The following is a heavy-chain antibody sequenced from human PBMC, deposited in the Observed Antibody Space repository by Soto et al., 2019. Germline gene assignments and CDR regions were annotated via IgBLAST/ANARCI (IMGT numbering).Heavy chain of an antibody. D-gene: IGHD3-3*01. CDR3: AKGRSPPVSLVPYYDFSGGVDS. J-gene: IGHJ5*01. Sequence: EVQLLESGGGLIQPGGSLRLSCAASGFTFSNYAMCWVRQAPGKGLEWVSAMSGSGGTTYYADSVKGRLTVFRDNSKNTLYLQMNSLRAEETAVHYCAKGRSPPVSLVPYYDFSGGVDSWGQGTLVTVSS. CDR1: GFTFSNYA. CDR2: MSGSGGTT. V-gene: IGHV3-23*01.